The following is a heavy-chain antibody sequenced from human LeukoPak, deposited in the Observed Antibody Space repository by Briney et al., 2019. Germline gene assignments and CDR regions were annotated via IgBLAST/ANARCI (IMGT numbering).Heavy chain of an antibody. V-gene: IGHV3-48*04. Sequence: GGSLRLSCAASGFTFSSYSMNWVRQAPGKGLEWLSHIGSGGSTIYYADSVTGRFTISRDNAKNSLYLQMNSLRAEDTAIYYCAGEGSGWLPNFWGQGTLVTVSS. J-gene: IGHJ4*02. CDR3: AGEGSGWLPNF. CDR1: GFTFSSYS. CDR2: IGSGGSTI. D-gene: IGHD6-19*01.